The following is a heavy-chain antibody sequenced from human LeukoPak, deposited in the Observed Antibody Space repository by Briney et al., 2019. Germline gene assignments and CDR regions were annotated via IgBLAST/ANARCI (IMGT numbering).Heavy chain of an antibody. Sequence: GRSLRLSCAASGFTFSRYGMHWVRQAPGKGLEWVAVIWFDGSNKYYADSVKGRFTISRDNSKNTLYLQMNSLRAEDTAVYYCATPPGGGGDYHDAFDIWGQGTMVTVSS. V-gene: IGHV3-33*01. J-gene: IGHJ3*02. CDR3: ATPPGGGGDYHDAFDI. CDR2: IWFDGSNK. CDR1: GFTFSRYG. D-gene: IGHD2-21*02.